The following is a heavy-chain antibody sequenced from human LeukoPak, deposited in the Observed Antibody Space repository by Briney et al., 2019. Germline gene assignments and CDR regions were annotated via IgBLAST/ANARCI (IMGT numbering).Heavy chain of an antibody. CDR2: INPSGGST. D-gene: IGHD6-19*01. Sequence: ASVTVSCKASGYTFTSYYMHWVRQAPGQGLEWMGIINPSGGSTSYAQKFQGRVTMTRDTSTSTVYMELSSLRSEDTAVYYCARATAVAAPFDYWGQGNLVTVSS. CDR1: GYTFTSYY. CDR3: ARATAVAAPFDY. V-gene: IGHV1-46*01. J-gene: IGHJ4*02.